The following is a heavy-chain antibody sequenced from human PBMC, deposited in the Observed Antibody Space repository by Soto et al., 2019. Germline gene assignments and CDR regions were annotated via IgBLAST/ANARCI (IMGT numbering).Heavy chain of an antibody. CDR2: IIPIFGTA. V-gene: IGHV1-69*12. CDR1: GGTFSSYA. CDR3: AGDYYGSGSYVYYGMDV. D-gene: IGHD3-10*01. Sequence: QVQLVQSGAEVKKPGSSVKVSCKASGGTFSSYAISWVRQAPGQGLEWMGGIIPIFGTANYAQKFQGRVTITADEYTSTAYMELSSLRSEDTAVYYCAGDYYGSGSYVYYGMDVWGQGTTVTVSS. J-gene: IGHJ6*02.